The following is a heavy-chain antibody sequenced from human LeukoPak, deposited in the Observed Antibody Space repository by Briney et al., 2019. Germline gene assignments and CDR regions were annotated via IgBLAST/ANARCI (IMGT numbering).Heavy chain of an antibody. V-gene: IGHV4-4*02. Sequence: SETLSLTCTISGASISSGDRWTWVRQSPGKRLEWIGEINHSGSTNYNPSLKSRDTISVDKPENHFSLKLSSVTAADTAVYYCARHRGATMGPSDDWGQGTLVTVSS. J-gene: IGHJ4*02. CDR2: INHSGST. CDR3: ARHRGATMGPSDD. CDR1: GASISSGDR. D-gene: IGHD1-26*01.